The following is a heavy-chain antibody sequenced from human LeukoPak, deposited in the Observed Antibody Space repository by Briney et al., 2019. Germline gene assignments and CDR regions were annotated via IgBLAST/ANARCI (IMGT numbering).Heavy chain of an antibody. CDR1: SGSISSSSYY. V-gene: IGHV4-39*01. Sequence: PSETLSLTCTVSSGSISSSSYYWGWIRQPPGKGLEWIGSSYYSGSTYYNPSLKRRVTISVDTSKNQFSLKLSSVTAADTAVYFCARLVTINTVTTARYWYFDLWGRGTLVTVSS. CDR2: SYYSGST. CDR3: ARLVTINTVTTARYWYFDL. D-gene: IGHD4-17*01. J-gene: IGHJ2*01.